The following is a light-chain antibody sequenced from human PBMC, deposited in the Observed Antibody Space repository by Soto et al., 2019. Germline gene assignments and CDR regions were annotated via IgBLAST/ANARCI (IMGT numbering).Light chain of an antibody. V-gene: IGLV2-8*01. CDR3: YSYAGRNIWV. CDR1: SRDVGGYDY. J-gene: IGLJ3*02. CDR2: EVT. Sequence: QSALTQPPSASGSPGQSVTISCTGTSRDVGGYDYVSWYQQHPGKAPRLMIYEVTKRPSGVPDRFSGSKSGNTASLTVSGLQADDEAVYYCYSYAGRNIWVFGGGTKVTVL.